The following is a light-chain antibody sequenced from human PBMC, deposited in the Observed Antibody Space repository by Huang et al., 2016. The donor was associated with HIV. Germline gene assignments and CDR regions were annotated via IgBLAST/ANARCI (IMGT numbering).Light chain of an antibody. Sequence: IQMTQSPSSLPASVGDRVSITCRASQNIYTYLTWFQVQPGKPPKSLISSASSLQRWLPLMFSGNGSGTDFTLSIGSLQPEDFATYYCLQTFNAPFTFGPGTKVDLK. CDR3: LQTFNAPFT. V-gene: IGKV1-39*01. J-gene: IGKJ3*01. CDR2: SAS. CDR1: QNIYTY.